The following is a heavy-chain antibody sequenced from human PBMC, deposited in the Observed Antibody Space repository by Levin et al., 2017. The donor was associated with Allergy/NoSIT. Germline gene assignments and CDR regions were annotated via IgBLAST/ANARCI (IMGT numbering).Heavy chain of an antibody. V-gene: IGHV4-39*01. Sequence: SQTLSLTCTVSGGSISSSSYYWGWIRQPPGKGLEWIGSIYYSGSTYYNPSLKSRVTISVDTSKNQFSLKLSSVTAPDTAVYYCARHVEGGRVDPWGQGTLVTVSS. J-gene: IGHJ5*02. D-gene: IGHD3-16*01. CDR2: IYYSGST. CDR1: GGSISSSSYY. CDR3: ARHVEGGRVDP.